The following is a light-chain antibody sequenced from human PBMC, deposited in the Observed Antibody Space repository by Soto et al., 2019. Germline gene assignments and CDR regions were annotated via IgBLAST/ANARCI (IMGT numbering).Light chain of an antibody. CDR2: DVT. CDR1: SSDVGGYDY. CDR3: SSYTATNTVI. Sequence: QSALTQPASVSGSPGQSITISCTGTSSDVGGYDYVSWYQHHQGKAPKLIIYDVTNRPSGVSNRFSGSKSGNTASLMISGLQAEDEGDYYCSSYTATNTVIFGGGTKLTVL. J-gene: IGLJ2*01. V-gene: IGLV2-14*01.